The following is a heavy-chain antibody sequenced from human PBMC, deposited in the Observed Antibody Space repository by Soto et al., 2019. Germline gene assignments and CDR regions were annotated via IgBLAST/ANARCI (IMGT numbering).Heavy chain of an antibody. Sequence: QVQLVQSGAEVKKPGSSVKVSCKASGGTFSSYAISWVRQAPGQGLEWMGGIIPIFGTANYAQKFQGRVTISADESTSTAYLELSSLRSEDTAVYYCARASMTYYYDSSGYYQTRASRYYFGYWGQGTLVTVSS. V-gene: IGHV1-69*01. D-gene: IGHD3-22*01. CDR3: ARASMTYYYDSSGYYQTRASRYYFGY. J-gene: IGHJ4*02. CDR2: IIPIFGTA. CDR1: GGTFSSYA.